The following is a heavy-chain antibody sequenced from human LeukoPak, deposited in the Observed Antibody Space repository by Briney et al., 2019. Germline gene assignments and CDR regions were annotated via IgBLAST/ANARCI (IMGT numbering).Heavy chain of an antibody. V-gene: IGHV3-74*01. Sequence: PGGSLRVSCAASGFTFSSYSMDWVRQAPGKGLVWVSRINSDGSSTSYADSVKGRFTISRDNAKNTLYLQMNSLRAEDTAVYYCARAGYSSSWYYYYYYMDVWGKGTTVTVSS. CDR2: INSDGSST. D-gene: IGHD6-13*01. J-gene: IGHJ6*03. CDR3: ARAGYSSSWYYYYYYMDV. CDR1: GFTFSSYS.